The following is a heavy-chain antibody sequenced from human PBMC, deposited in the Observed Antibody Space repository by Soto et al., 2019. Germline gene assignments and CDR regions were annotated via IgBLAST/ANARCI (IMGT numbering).Heavy chain of an antibody. CDR2: VSYDGIDE. J-gene: IGHJ4*02. CDR1: GFTFTSFG. CDR3: ARDYRGYGPFEY. Sequence: GGALRLSCAASGFTFTSFGLHSVRQAPGKGVEWVAVVSYDGIDENYADSVKGRFSISRDNSKNTVYLQMNSLRAEDTAVYHCARDYRGYGPFEYWGQGTLVTVSS. D-gene: IGHD5-18*01. V-gene: IGHV3-30*03.